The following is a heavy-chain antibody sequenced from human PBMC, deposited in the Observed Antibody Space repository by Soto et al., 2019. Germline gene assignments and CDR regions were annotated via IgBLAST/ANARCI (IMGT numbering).Heavy chain of an antibody. CDR1: GGSISSSNW. CDR2: IYHSGST. Sequence: SETLSLTCAVSGGSISSSNWWSWVRQPPGKGLEWIGEIYHSGSTNYNPSLKSRVTISVDKSKNQFSLKLSSVTAADTAVYYCARLAPGVVAKGMDVWGQGTTVTVSS. D-gene: IGHD5-12*01. J-gene: IGHJ6*02. V-gene: IGHV4-4*02. CDR3: ARLAPGVVAKGMDV.